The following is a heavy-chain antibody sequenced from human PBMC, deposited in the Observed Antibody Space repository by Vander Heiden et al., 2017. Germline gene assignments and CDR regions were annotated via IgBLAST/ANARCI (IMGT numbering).Heavy chain of an antibody. Sequence: QVQLVESGGGLVKPGGSLRLSCPASGSTFSDYYMSWFRQAPGKGLEWVSYIGSSGSTIYYADSVKGRFTISRDNAKNSLYLQMNSLRAEDTAVYYCARYNWNVNYYYGMDVWGQGTTVTVSS. CDR2: IGSSGSTI. CDR1: GSTFSDYY. J-gene: IGHJ6*02. D-gene: IGHD1-20*01. CDR3: ARYNWNVNYYYGMDV. V-gene: IGHV3-11*01.